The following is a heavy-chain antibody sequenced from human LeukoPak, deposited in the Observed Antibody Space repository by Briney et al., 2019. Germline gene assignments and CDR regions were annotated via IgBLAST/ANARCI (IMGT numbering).Heavy chain of an antibody. CDR1: GGSISSSSYY. V-gene: IGHV4-39*01. CDR3: ARQNGDYEDY. Sequence: SETLSLTCTVSGGSISSSSYYWGWIRQPPGKGLEWIGSIYYSGSTYYNPSLKSRVTISVDTSKNQFSLKLSSVIAADTAVYYCARQNGDYEDYWGQGTLVTVSS. D-gene: IGHD4-17*01. J-gene: IGHJ4*02. CDR2: IYYSGST.